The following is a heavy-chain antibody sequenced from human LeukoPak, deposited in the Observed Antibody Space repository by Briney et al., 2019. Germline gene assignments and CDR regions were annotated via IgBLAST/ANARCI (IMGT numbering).Heavy chain of an antibody. CDR1: GFTFSSCS. Sequence: GGSLRLSCAASGFTFSSCSMNWVRQAPGKGLEWVSCISSSSSTIYIADSVKGRFTISRDNAKNSLYLQMNSLRAEDTAVYYCARDPTYYDFWSGSFSYFDYWGQGTLVTVSS. D-gene: IGHD3-3*01. CDR2: ISSSSSTI. CDR3: ARDPTYYDFWSGSFSYFDY. J-gene: IGHJ4*02. V-gene: IGHV3-48*01.